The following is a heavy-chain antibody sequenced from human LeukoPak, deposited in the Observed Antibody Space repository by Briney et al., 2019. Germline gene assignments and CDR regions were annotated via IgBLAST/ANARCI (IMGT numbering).Heavy chain of an antibody. CDR3: ARALATVTTWGLDY. CDR1: GYTFTGYY. Sequence: ASVKVSCKASGYTFTGYYMHWVRQAPGQGLEWMGRINPNSGGTNYAQKFQGRVTMTRDTSISTAYMVLSRLRSDDTAVYYCARALATVTTWGLDYWGQGTLVTVSS. V-gene: IGHV1-2*06. D-gene: IGHD4-17*01. J-gene: IGHJ4*02. CDR2: INPNSGGT.